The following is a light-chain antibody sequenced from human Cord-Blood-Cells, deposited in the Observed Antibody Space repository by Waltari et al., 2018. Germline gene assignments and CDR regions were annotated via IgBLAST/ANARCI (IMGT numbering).Light chain of an antibody. V-gene: IGLV2-14*01. CDR3: SYYTSSSTLV. J-gene: IGLJ3*02. Sequence: QSTLTQPASLSGPPGQSITISCTGTSSDVGGYNYVYWYQQHPGKAPKLLIYDVSNRPLVLSNRCSVTKSSNTASRAISGLQAEGEADYYGSYYTSSSTLVVGGGTNLTVL. CDR2: DVS. CDR1: SSDVGGYNY.